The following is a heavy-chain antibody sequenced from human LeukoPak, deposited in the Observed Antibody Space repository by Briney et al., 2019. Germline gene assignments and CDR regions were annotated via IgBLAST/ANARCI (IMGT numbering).Heavy chain of an antibody. CDR2: IYHSGST. J-gene: IGHJ4*02. D-gene: IGHD6-13*01. CDR1: GYSISSGYY. V-gene: IGHV4-38-2*01. Sequence: SETLSLTCAVSGYSISSGYYWGWIRQPPGKGLEWIGSIYHSGSTYYNPSLKSRVTISVDTSKNQFSLKLSSVTAADTAVYYCARAERVAGYGYWGQGTPVTVSS. CDR3: ARAERVAGYGY.